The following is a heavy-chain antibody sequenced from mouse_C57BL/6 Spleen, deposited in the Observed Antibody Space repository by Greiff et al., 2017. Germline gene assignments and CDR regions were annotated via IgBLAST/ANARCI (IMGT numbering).Heavy chain of an antibody. CDR1: GYTFTGYW. J-gene: IGHJ3*01. D-gene: IGHD2-4*01. CDR2: ILPGSGST. Sequence: VKLMESGAELMKPGASVKLSCKATGYTFTGYWIEWVKQRPGHGLEWIGEILPGSGSTNYNEKFKGKATFTADTSSNTAYMQLSSLTTEDSAIYYCARRIYYDYDGGFAYWGQGTLVTVSA. CDR3: ARRIYYDYDGGFAY. V-gene: IGHV1-9*01.